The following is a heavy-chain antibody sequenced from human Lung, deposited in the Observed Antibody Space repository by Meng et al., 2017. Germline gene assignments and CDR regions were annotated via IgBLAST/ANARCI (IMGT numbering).Heavy chain of an antibody. V-gene: IGHV3-74*03. CDR1: GFHFKSYL. CDR3: ARESGYFEY. Sequence: GSGGPAGGSPNLSWSSSGFHFKSYLMHWVRQAPGKGLVWVPRISGDGGRIVYADSVKGRFTISRDNAKNTLFLQMNSLRAEDTAVYYCARESGYFEYWGQGILVTVSS. J-gene: IGHJ4*02. CDR2: ISGDGGRI.